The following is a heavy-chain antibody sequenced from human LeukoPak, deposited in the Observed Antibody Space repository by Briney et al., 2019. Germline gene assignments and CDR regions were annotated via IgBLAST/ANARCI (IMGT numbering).Heavy chain of an antibody. Sequence: GGSLRLSCAASGLTFSSHWMHWVRQAPGKGLVWVSRITNDGSSTTYADSVKGRFTISRDNAKNMLYLQVNSLRAEDTAVCYCATQQGGNPGYWGQGTLVTVSS. J-gene: IGHJ4*02. CDR1: GLTFSSHW. CDR2: ITNDGSST. V-gene: IGHV3-74*01. CDR3: ATQQGGNPGY. D-gene: IGHD1-14*01.